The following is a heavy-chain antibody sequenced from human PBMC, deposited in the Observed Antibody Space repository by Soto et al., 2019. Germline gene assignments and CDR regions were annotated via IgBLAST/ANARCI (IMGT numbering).Heavy chain of an antibody. Sequence: GESLKISCAASGFTFSSYGMHWVRQAPGKGLEWVAVIWYDGSNKYYADSVKGRFTISRDNSKNTLYLQMNSLRAEDTAVYYCAREPPYRGSGWYSKGYYYGMDVWGQGTTVTVSS. CDR3: AREPPYRGSGWYSKGYYYGMDV. J-gene: IGHJ6*02. V-gene: IGHV3-33*01. CDR2: IWYDGSNK. CDR1: GFTFSSYG. D-gene: IGHD6-19*01.